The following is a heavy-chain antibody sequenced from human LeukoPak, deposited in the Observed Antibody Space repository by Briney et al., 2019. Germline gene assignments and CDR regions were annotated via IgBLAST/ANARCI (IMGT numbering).Heavy chain of an antibody. CDR3: AKEAGTYLDY. CDR2: IYSRGNT. J-gene: IGHJ4*02. V-gene: IGHV3-53*01. CDR1: GFTVSNNY. Sequence: GGSLRLSCGASGFTVSNNYMSWVRQAPGKGLEWVSVIYSRGNTYYADSVKGRFTVSRDNSKNMLYLQMNSLRAEDTAVYYCAKEAGTYLDYWGQGTLVAFSS.